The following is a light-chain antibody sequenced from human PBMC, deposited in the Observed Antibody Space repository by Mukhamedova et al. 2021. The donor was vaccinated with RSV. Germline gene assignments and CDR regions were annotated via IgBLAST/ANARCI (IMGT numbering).Light chain of an antibody. Sequence: INCKSSQSVLYSSNNKNYLAWYQQKPGQPPKLLIYWASTRESGVPDRFSGSGSGTDFTLTISSLQAEDVAVYYCQQYYSTPYSFGQGTKLE. CDR2: WAS. CDR3: QQYYSTPYS. CDR1: QSVLYSSNNKNY. V-gene: IGKV4-1*01. J-gene: IGKJ2*03.